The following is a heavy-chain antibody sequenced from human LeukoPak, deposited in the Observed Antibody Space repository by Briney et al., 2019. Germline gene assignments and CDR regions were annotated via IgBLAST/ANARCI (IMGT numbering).Heavy chain of an antibody. Sequence: GGSLRLSCAASGFTVSSNYMSWVRQAPGKGLEWVSIIYSGGSTFYADSVKGRFTISRDNSKNTLYLQMNSLRAEDTAVYYCAKGAYSSSWGFFDYWGQGTLVTVSS. CDR2: IYSGGST. D-gene: IGHD6-13*01. V-gene: IGHV3-53*01. CDR3: AKGAYSSSWGFFDY. CDR1: GFTVSSNY. J-gene: IGHJ4*02.